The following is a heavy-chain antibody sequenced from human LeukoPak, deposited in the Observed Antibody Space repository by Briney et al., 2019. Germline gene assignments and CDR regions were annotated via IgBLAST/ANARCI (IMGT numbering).Heavy chain of an antibody. V-gene: IGHV3-15*01. J-gene: IGHJ4*02. CDR2: IKSKTDGGTT. D-gene: IGHD5-24*01. CDR1: GFTLSNAW. CDR3: AKDKDGYNYVQSYYFDY. Sequence: PGGSLRLSCVGPGFTLSNAWMTWVRQAPGKGLEWVGRIKSKTDGGTTDYAAPVKGRFTISRDNSKNTLYLQMNSLRAEDTAVYYCAKDKDGYNYVQSYYFDYWGQGTLVTVSS.